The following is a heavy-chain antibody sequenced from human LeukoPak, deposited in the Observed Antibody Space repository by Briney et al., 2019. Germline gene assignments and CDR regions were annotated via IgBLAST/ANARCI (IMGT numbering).Heavy chain of an antibody. D-gene: IGHD6-13*01. J-gene: IGHJ4*02. Sequence: ASVKVSCKASGYTFTGYYMHWVRQAPGQGLEWMGWISAYNGNTNYVQKLQGRVTMTTDTSASTAYMELRSLRSDDTAVYYCARDRIAAAGRGDYWGQGTLVTVSS. CDR3: ARDRIAAAGRGDY. CDR1: GYTFTGYY. V-gene: IGHV1-18*04. CDR2: ISAYNGNT.